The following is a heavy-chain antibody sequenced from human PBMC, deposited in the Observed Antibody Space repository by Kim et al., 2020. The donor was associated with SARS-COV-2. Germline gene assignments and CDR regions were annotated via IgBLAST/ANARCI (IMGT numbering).Heavy chain of an antibody. D-gene: IGHD2-8*01. CDR3: ARIIEYWTTSADS. CDR1: GFTFSDYV. J-gene: IGHJ4*02. CDR2: ITTGTDTHT. V-gene: IGHV3-21*01. Sequence: GGSLRLSCVASGFTFSDYVMHWVRQAPGKGLEWVAPITTGTDTHTYSVDSMKGRFTISKDDANNSLYLQMNSLRDEDTVVYYRARIIEYWTTSADSWGQGPLVTVPS.